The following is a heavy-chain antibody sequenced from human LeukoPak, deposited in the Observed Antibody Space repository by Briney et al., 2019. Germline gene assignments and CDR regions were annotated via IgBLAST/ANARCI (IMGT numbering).Heavy chain of an antibody. CDR2: IYYSGST. CDR3: ARDEFGFDY. J-gene: IGHJ4*02. V-gene: IGHV4-59*12. D-gene: IGHD3-16*01. Sequence: PSETLSLTCTVSGDSISSYYWSWIRQSPGKGLEWIGYIYYSGSTNYNPSLKSRVTISVDKSKNQFSLKLSSVTAADTAVYYCARDEFGFDYWGQGTLVTVSS. CDR1: GDSISSYY.